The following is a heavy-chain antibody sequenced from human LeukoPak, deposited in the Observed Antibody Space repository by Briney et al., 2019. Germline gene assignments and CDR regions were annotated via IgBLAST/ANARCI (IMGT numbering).Heavy chain of an antibody. CDR2: IFSGGST. D-gene: IGHD3-16*01. V-gene: IGHV3-66*02. J-gene: IGHJ4*02. CDR1: GFTVSSNY. Sequence: GGSLRLSCAASGFTVSSNYMNWVRQAPGKGLEWVSVIFSGGSTYYADSLKGRFTISRDNSKNTLYLQMNSLTAEDTAVYYCGREGGGAAFGYWGQGTPVTVSS. CDR3: GREGGGAAFGY.